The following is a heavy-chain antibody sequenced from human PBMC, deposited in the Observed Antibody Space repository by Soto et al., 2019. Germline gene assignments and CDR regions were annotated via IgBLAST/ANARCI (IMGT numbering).Heavy chain of an antibody. D-gene: IGHD2-15*01. CDR2: IHPDDSDT. J-gene: IGHJ4*02. CDR1: GYRFTSFW. Sequence: PGESLKISCKGFGYRFTSFWIGWVRQMPGKGLEWMGIIHPDDSDTKYNQPFQGQVTISADKSISTAYLQWSSLKASDTAMYFCLRYGGTNLDYWGQGTLVTVSS. CDR3: LRYGGTNLDY. V-gene: IGHV5-51*01.